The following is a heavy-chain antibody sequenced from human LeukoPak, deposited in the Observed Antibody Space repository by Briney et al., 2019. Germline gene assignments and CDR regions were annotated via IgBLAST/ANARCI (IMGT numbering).Heavy chain of an antibody. CDR1: GGSISSGSYY. J-gene: IGHJ1*01. Sequence: SETLSLTCTVSGGSISSGSYYWSWIRQPAGKGLEWIGRIYTSGSTNYNPSLKSRVTISVDTSKNQFSLKLSSVTAADTAVYYCAGARAEYFQDCGQGTLVTVSS. CDR3: AGARAEYFQD. V-gene: IGHV4-61*02. CDR2: IYTSGST.